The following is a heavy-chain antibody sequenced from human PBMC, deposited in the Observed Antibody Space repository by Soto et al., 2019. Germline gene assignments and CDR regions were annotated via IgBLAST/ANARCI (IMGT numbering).Heavy chain of an antibody. D-gene: IGHD2-21*02. CDR1: GGSISIGGYS. CDR2: IYHSGST. V-gene: IGHV4-30-2*05. Sequence: SETLSLTCAVSGGSISIGGYSWSWIRQPPGKGLEWIGYIYHSGSTYYNPSLKSRVTISVDTSKNQFSLKLSSVTAADTAVYYCARVCGGDCHYGMDVWGQGTTVTVSS. J-gene: IGHJ6*02. CDR3: ARVCGGDCHYGMDV.